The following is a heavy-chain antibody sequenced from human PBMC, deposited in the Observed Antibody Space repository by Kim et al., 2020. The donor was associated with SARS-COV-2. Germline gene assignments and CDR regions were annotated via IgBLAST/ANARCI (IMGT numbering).Heavy chain of an antibody. V-gene: IGHV4-34*01. J-gene: IGHJ5*02. D-gene: IGHD3-3*01. CDR2: INHSGST. CDR1: GGSFSGYY. Sequence: SETLSLTCAVYGGSFSGYYWSWIRQPPGKGLEWIGEINHSGSTNYNPSLKSRVTISVDTSKNQFSLKLSSVTAADTAVYYCARGRFGEITIFGVVLTGGWFDPWGQGTLVTVSS. CDR3: ARGRFGEITIFGVVLTGGWFDP.